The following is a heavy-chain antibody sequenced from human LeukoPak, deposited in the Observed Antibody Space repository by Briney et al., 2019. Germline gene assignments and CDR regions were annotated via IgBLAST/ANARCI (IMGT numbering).Heavy chain of an antibody. CDR1: GYTFTNYG. Sequence: VASVKVSCKTSGYTFTNYGITWVRQAPGQGLEWMGWISTYNGNTNYAQKFQGRVTMTRDTSISTSYMDLSRLRSDDTAVYYCAREDWFGEFYHFDYWGQGTLVTVSS. CDR2: ISTYNGNT. D-gene: IGHD3-10*01. V-gene: IGHV1-18*01. CDR3: AREDWFGEFYHFDY. J-gene: IGHJ4*02.